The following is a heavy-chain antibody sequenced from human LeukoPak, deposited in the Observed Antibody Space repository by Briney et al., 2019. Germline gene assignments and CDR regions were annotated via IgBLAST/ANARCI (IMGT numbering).Heavy chain of an antibody. J-gene: IGHJ4*02. CDR2: ISAYNGNT. Sequence: ASVKVSCKASGYTFTSYGISWVRQAPGQGLEWMGWISAYNGNTNYAQKLQGRVTMTTDTSTSTAYMELRSLRSGDTAVYYCARGPPYVWGSYRYDYWGQGTLVTVSS. CDR1: GYTFTSYG. D-gene: IGHD3-16*02. V-gene: IGHV1-18*01. CDR3: ARGPPYVWGSYRYDY.